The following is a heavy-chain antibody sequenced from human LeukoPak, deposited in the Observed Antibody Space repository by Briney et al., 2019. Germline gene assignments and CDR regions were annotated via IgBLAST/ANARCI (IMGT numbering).Heavy chain of an antibody. CDR1: GYTFTGYY. CDR3: ARASSVFYYDILKPLDY. V-gene: IGHV1-2*02. Sequence: GASVKVSCKASGYTFTGYYIHWVRQAPGQGLEWIGWINPNSGGTIYAQKFRGRVTMTRDTSISTAYMELSRLRSDDTAVYYCARASSVFYYDILKPLDYWGQGTPVTVSS. D-gene: IGHD3-9*01. CDR2: INPNSGGT. J-gene: IGHJ4*02.